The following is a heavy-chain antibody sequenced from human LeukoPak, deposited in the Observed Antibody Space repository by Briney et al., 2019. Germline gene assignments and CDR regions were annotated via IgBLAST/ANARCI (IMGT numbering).Heavy chain of an antibody. CDR1: GFTFSSHW. V-gene: IGHV3-7*01. CDR3: ARGGYYYDSSGLDY. J-gene: IGHJ4*02. Sequence: GGSLRLSYAGSGFTFSSHWIGWVRQAPGKGLEWVAHINQDGSQKYYVDSVEGRFAISRDNAKNTLYLQMNSLRAEDTAVYYCARGGYYYDSSGLDYWGQGTLVTVSS. CDR2: INQDGSQK. D-gene: IGHD3-22*01.